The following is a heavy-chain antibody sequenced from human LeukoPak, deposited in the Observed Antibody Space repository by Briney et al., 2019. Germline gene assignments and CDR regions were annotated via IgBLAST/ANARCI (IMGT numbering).Heavy chain of an antibody. V-gene: IGHV4-61*05. Sequence: SETLSLTCIVSGGSISSSSYYWSWIRQPPGKGLEWIGYIYYSGSTNYNPSLKSRVTISVDTSKNQFSLKLSSVTAADTAVYYCARHRITIFGEDYWGQGTLVTVSS. J-gene: IGHJ4*02. D-gene: IGHD3-3*01. CDR3: ARHRITIFGEDY. CDR2: IYYSGST. CDR1: GGSISSSSYY.